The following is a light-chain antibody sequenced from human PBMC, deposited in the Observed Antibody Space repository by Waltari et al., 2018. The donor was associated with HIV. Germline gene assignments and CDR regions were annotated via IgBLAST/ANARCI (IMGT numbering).Light chain of an antibody. CDR3: CSYAGAYTYV. V-gene: IGLV2-11*01. CDR1: SRDIGYFDY. CDR2: EVN. Sequence: QSALTQPRSVSGSPGQSVTISCTGTSRDIGYFDYVSWYQQFPGKAPKVIMYEVNQRPSGVPDRFTGSKSGITASLTISGLQGEDEADYYCCSYAGAYTYVFGTGTKVTVL. J-gene: IGLJ1*01.